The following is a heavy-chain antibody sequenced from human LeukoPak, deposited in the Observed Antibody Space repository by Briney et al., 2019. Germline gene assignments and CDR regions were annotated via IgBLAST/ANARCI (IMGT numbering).Heavy chain of an antibody. J-gene: IGHJ4*02. CDR3: ARGLYASIY. CDR1: GFTFSIYA. D-gene: IGHD3-16*01. V-gene: IGHV3-23*01. CDR2: ISGSGDNT. Sequence: GGSLRLSCAASGFTFSIYAMTWVRQAQGKGLEWVSVISGSGDNTYYEDTVKGRFTISRDNAKNTVFLQMNSLRAEDTAEYYCARGLYASIYWGQGTLVTVSS.